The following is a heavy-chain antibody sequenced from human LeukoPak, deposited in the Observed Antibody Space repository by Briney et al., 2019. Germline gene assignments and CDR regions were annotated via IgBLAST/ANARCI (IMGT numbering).Heavy chain of an antibody. Sequence: ASVKVSCKASGYTFTSYGISCVRQAPGQGLEWMGWISAYNGNRNYAQKLQGRVTMTTDTSTSTAYMELRSLRSDDTAVYYCAREPGHYYDSSGPYNAFDIWGQGTMVTVSS. V-gene: IGHV1-18*01. CDR1: GYTFTSYG. CDR3: AREPGHYYDSSGPYNAFDI. D-gene: IGHD3-22*01. J-gene: IGHJ3*02. CDR2: ISAYNGNR.